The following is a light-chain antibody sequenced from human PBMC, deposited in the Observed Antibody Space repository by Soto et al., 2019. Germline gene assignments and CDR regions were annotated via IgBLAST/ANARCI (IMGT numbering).Light chain of an antibody. J-gene: IGLJ3*02. CDR2: AVN. CDR3: SSYRAYSTLWV. Sequence: QSALAQPASVSGYPGQSITISCTGTASDIGNYNWVSWYQQYPGKAPKLMIYAVNNRPSGVSNRFSASKSGNTASLTISGLQAEDEADYYCSSYRAYSTLWVFGGGTKVTVL. CDR1: ASDIGNYNW. V-gene: IGLV2-14*01.